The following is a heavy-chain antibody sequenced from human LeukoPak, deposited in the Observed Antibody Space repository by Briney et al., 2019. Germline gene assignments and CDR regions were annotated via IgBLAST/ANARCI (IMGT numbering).Heavy chain of an antibody. D-gene: IGHD2-21*01. J-gene: IGHJ4*02. CDR1: GFIFSSDW. Sequence: GGSLRLSCSATGFIFSSDWMKWVRQAPEKGLEWVATIKQDGSAKHYGDSVKGRFTISRDNAKNTLYLEMNTLRAEDTAVYYCATGEGHWGQGTLVTVSS. CDR3: ATGEGH. CDR2: IKQDGSAK. V-gene: IGHV3-7*01.